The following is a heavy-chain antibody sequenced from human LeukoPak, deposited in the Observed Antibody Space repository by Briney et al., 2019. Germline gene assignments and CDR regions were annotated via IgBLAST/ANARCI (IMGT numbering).Heavy chain of an antibody. Sequence: SETLSLTCTVSGGSISSHYWSWIRQPPGKGLEWIGYTYYSGSTNYNPSLKSRVTISVDTSKNQFSLKLSSVTAADTAVYYCARVIRCSSTSCYYYYMDVWAKGPRSPSP. CDR1: GGSISSHY. CDR3: ARVIRCSSTSCYYYYMDV. D-gene: IGHD2-2*01. J-gene: IGHJ6*03. CDR2: TYYSGST. V-gene: IGHV4-59*11.